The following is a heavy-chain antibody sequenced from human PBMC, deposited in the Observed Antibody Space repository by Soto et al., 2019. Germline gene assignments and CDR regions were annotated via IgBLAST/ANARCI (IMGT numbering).Heavy chain of an antibody. V-gene: IGHV4-38-2*01. D-gene: IGHD2-2*01. CDR2: IYHSGST. CDR1: GYSISSGYY. J-gene: IGHJ4*02. CDR3: ARVAAHGYIVVVLMLDY. Sequence: SETLSLTCAVSGYSISSGYYWGWIRQPPGKGLEWIGSIYHSGSTYYNPSLKSRVTISVDTSKNQFSLKLSSVTAADTAVYYCARVAAHGYIVVVLMLDYWGQGTLVTVYS.